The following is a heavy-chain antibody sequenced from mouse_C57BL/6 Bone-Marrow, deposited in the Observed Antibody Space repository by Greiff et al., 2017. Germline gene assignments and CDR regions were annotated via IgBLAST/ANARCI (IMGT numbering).Heavy chain of an antibody. CDR1: GFTFTDYY. Sequence: EVQLVESGGGLVQPGGSLSLSCAASGFTFTDYYMSWVRQPPGKALEWLGFIRNKANGYTTDYSASVKGRFTISRNNSHSILYMQMNALTAEDTATYYCARLEVTRALYYFDDWGKGTTLTVSS. J-gene: IGHJ2*01. CDR3: ARLEVTRALYYFDD. V-gene: IGHV7-3*01. D-gene: IGHD2-2*01. CDR2: IRNKANGYTT.